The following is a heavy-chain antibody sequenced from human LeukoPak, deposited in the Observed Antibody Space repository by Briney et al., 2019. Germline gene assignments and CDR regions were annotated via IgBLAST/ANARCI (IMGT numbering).Heavy chain of an antibody. CDR1: GYTFSSYG. D-gene: IGHD1-20*01. Sequence: ASVKVSCKASGYTFSSYGISWVRQAPGQGLELMGWISGYSGVTNYVQKFQGRVTMTEDTSTDTAYMELSSLRSEDTAVYYCFNWNDAVNDYWGQGTLVTVSS. V-gene: IGHV1-18*01. J-gene: IGHJ4*02. CDR2: ISGYSGVT. CDR3: FNWNDAVNDY.